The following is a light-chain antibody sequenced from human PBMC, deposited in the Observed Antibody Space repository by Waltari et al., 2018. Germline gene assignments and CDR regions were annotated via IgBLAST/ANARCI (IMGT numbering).Light chain of an antibody. CDR1: SNDVGGYHY. Sequence: QSALTQPRSVSGSPGQSVTISCTGTSNDVGGYHYVSWYQHHPVEFPNLMIYDRTQRTQRVHDRVSCTKSSNTASLTIAGHQADDETEYDCSSYVGTYCVFDGETRLPIL. CDR3: SSYVGTYCV. V-gene: IGLV2-11*01. CDR2: DRT. J-gene: IGLJ2*01.